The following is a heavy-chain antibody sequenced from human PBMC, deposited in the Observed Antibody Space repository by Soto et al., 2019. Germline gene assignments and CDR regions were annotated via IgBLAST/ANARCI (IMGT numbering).Heavy chain of an antibody. Sequence: PGESLKISCKGSGYSFTSYWIGWVRQMPGKGLEWMGIIYPGDSDTRYSPSFQGQVTISADKSISTAYLQWSSLKASETAMYYCARFPMVRGVTSPLNYWGQGTLVTVSS. J-gene: IGHJ4*02. CDR2: IYPGDSDT. CDR3: ARFPMVRGVTSPLNY. CDR1: GYSFTSYW. V-gene: IGHV5-51*01. D-gene: IGHD3-10*01.